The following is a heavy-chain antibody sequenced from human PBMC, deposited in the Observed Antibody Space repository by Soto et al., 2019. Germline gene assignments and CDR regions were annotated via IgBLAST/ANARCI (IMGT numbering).Heavy chain of an antibody. V-gene: IGHV3-21*06. J-gene: IGHJ6*03. D-gene: IGHD2-21*02. Sequence: EVQLVESGGGLVKPGGSLRLSCAASGFTFSSYTMHWVRQAPGKGLEWVSVITSGGDSIYYADSVRGRFTISRDNANAKNSLYLQMTSLGAEDKAVYYCARDGSEGSDAVGYYYYMNVWGKGTTVTVSS. CDR2: ITSGGDSI. CDR3: ARDGSEGSDAVGYYYYMNV. CDR1: GFTFSSYT.